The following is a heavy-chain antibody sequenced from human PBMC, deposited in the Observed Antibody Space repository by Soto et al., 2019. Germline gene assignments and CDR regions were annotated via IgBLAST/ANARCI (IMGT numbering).Heavy chain of an antibody. CDR2: IKSETHGGTT. J-gene: IGHJ4*01. CDR3: TTDSYSDMNVVRFDN. CDR1: GFTLSTYW. D-gene: IGHD1-26*01. Sequence: GGSLRLSWAASGFTLSTYWINWVRQATGKGLQWVGRIKSETHGGTTDFAAPVKGRFAISRDDSRNLVYMQMNSLKIEDTAVYYCTTDSYSDMNVVRFDNWGHGTLVTVS. V-gene: IGHV3-15*07.